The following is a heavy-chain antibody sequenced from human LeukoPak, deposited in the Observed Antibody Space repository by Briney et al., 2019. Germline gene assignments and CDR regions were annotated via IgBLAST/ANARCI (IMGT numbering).Heavy chain of an antibody. CDR3: ARDHFPAYYYDSSGYYYGGIFDY. D-gene: IGHD3-22*01. J-gene: IGHJ4*02. Sequence: ASVKVSCKASGYSFTSYYMHWVRQAPGQGLEWMGFINPSGSSAAYAQKFQGRLTMTRDMFTSTDYMELTSLTSDDTAVYYCARDHFPAYYYDSSGYYYGGIFDYWGQGTLVTVSS. CDR2: INPSGSSA. CDR1: GYSFTSYY. V-gene: IGHV1-46*01.